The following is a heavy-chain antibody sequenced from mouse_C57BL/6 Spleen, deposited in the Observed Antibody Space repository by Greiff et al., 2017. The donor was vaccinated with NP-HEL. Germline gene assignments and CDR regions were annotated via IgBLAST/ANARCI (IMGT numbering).Heavy chain of an antibody. CDR1: GYTFTSYW. Sequence: QVQLKQPGAELVKPGASVKVSCKASGYTFTSYWMHWVKQRPGQGLEWIGRIHPSDSDTNYNQKFKGKATLTVDKSSSTAYMQLSSLTSEDSAVYYCAIIRVFITTVVDYWGQGTTLTVSS. V-gene: IGHV1-74*01. D-gene: IGHD1-1*01. CDR3: AIIRVFITTVVDY. J-gene: IGHJ2*01. CDR2: IHPSDSDT.